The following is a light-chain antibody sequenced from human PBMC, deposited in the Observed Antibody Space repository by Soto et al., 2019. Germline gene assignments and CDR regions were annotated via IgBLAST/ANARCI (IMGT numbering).Light chain of an antibody. V-gene: IGKV1-39*01. CDR1: QSISSY. CDR3: QQSYTTPRT. J-gene: IGKJ1*01. CDR2: AAS. Sequence: DIQMTQSPSSLSASVGDRVTITCRASQSISSYLNWYQQKPGKAPNLLIFAASSLQSGVPSRFSGSGSGTVFTLTISSLQPEDFATYYCQQSYTTPRTFVQGTKVEIK.